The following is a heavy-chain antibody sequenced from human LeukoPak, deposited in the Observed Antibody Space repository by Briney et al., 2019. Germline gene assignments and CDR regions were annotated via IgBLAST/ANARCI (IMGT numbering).Heavy chain of an antibody. CDR2: ISASGGAI. J-gene: IGHJ6*02. Sequence: PGGSLRLSCAGSGFTFSSYAMPCVRQAPGKGLEWVAAISASGGAIYYADSVKGRFTISRDNAKNSLYLQMSSLRAEDAAVYYCAREGGYQYYYAMDVWGQGTTVTVSS. CDR3: AREGGYQYYYAMDV. V-gene: IGHV3-21*01. CDR1: GFTFSSYA. D-gene: IGHD3-16*01.